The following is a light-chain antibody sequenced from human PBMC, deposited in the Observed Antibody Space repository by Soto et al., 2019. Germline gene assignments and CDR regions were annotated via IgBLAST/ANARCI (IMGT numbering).Light chain of an antibody. V-gene: IGKV1-39*01. CDR1: QSISRY. CDR2: AAS. Sequence: DIQMTQSPSSLSASVGDRVTITCRASQSISRYLTWCQQRPGKAPKLLIYAASTLQSEVPSRFTGSGSGTEFTLTISSLQPEDFATYYCQQSYSTPQTFGQGTKVDIK. J-gene: IGKJ1*01. CDR3: QQSYSTPQT.